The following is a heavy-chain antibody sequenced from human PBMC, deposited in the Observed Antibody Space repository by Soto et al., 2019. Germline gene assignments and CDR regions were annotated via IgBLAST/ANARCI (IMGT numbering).Heavy chain of an antibody. CDR2: ISYDGSNK. Sequence: GGSLRLSCAASGFTFSSYAMHWVRQAPGKGLEWVAVISYDGSNKYYADSVKGRFTISRDNSKKKLYLQMNSLRAEDTTEYYIVIDPAPEYCGGDCSNWFDPWGQGTLVTVPS. CDR1: GFTFSSYA. CDR3: VIDPAPEYCGGDCSNWFDP. D-gene: IGHD2-21*02. J-gene: IGHJ5*02. V-gene: IGHV3-30-3*01.